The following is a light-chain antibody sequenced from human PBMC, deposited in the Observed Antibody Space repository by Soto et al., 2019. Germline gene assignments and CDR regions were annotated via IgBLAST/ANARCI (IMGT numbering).Light chain of an antibody. Sequence: QSALTQPRSVSGSPGQSVTISCTGTSSDVGGYNYVSWYQHHPGKAPKLMIYDVTKRPSGVRDRFSASKSGNTASLTISGLQAEDEADYYCTSYTRDTALVFGTGTKLTVL. CDR3: TSYTRDTALV. V-gene: IGLV2-11*01. CDR1: SSDVGGYNY. CDR2: DVT. J-gene: IGLJ1*01.